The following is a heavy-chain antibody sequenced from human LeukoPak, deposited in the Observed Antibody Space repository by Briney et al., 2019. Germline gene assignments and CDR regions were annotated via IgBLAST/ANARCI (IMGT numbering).Heavy chain of an antibody. Sequence: GASVKVSCKASGYTFTSYFMHWVRQAPGQGLEWMGIINPSGGSTSYAQKFQGRVTMTRDTSTGTVYMELSSLRSEDTAVYYCARTAGRTFDYWGQGTLVTVSS. V-gene: IGHV1-46*01. CDR2: INPSGGST. CDR1: GYTFTSYF. J-gene: IGHJ4*02. CDR3: ARTAGRTFDY. D-gene: IGHD6-25*01.